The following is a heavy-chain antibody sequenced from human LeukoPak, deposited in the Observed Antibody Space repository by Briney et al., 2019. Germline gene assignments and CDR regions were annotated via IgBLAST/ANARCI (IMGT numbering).Heavy chain of an antibody. J-gene: IGHJ4*02. CDR3: ARRYCSSTSCYYFDY. V-gene: IGHV4-59*01. CDR2: IYYSGST. Sequence: SETLSLTCTVSGGSISSYYWSWIRQPPGKGLEWIGYIYYSGSTNYNPSLKSRVTISVDTSKNQFSLRLSSVTAADTAVYYCARRYCSSTSCYYFDYWGQGTLVTVSS. CDR1: GGSISSYY. D-gene: IGHD2-2*01.